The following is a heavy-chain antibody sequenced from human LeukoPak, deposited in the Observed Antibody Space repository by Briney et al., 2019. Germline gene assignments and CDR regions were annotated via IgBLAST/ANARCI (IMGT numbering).Heavy chain of an antibody. CDR1: GGTFSSYA. D-gene: IGHD4-11*01. V-gene: IGHV1-69*04. CDR3: ARDGGNGGSNYYFDY. CDR2: IIPILGIA. Sequence: ASVQVSCKASGGTFSSYAISWIRQAPGQGLEWMGRIIPILGIANYAQKFQGRVTNTADKSTSTAYMELSSLRSEDTAVYYCARDGGNGGSNYYFDYWGQGTLVTVSS. J-gene: IGHJ4*02.